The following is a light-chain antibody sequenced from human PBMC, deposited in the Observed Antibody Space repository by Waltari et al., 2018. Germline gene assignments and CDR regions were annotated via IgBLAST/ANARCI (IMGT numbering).Light chain of an antibody. CDR1: QSVIRT. CDR2: DAS. J-gene: IGKJ1*01. CDR3: QKYGTRPAT. V-gene: IGKV3-20*01. Sequence: EIVLSQSPGTLFFSPGERATPSCRASQSVIRTLAWYQQKPGQALRLLIYDASIRATGIPDRFSGSGSGTDFSLTISRLEPEDFAVYYCQKYGTRPATFGQGTKVEVK.